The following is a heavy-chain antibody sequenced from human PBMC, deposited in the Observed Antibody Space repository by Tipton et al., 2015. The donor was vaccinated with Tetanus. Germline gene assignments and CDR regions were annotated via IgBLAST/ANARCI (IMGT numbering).Heavy chain of an antibody. Sequence: GLVKPSETLSLTCTVSGGSISDYYWSWIRQPAGKGLEWIGRIYISGKTYYNPSLKSRITMSVDASKNQFSLKLSSVTAADTAVYYCASHYGSGSDDAFDIWGQGTMVTVSS. CDR2: IYISGKT. J-gene: IGHJ3*02. V-gene: IGHV4-4*07. D-gene: IGHD3-10*01. CDR1: GGSISDYY. CDR3: ASHYGSGSDDAFDI.